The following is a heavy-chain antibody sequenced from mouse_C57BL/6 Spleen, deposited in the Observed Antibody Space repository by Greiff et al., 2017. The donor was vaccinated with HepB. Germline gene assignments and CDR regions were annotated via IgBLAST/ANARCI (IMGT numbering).Heavy chain of an antibody. CDR1: GFTFSDYY. D-gene: IGHD1-1*01. CDR2: INYDGSST. V-gene: IGHV5-16*01. CDR3: ARCSTLFDY. J-gene: IGHJ2*01. Sequence: EVQLVESEGGLVQPGSSMKLSCTASGFTFSDYYMAWVRQVPEKGLEWVANINYDGSSTYYLDSLKSRFIISSDNAKNILYLQMSSLKSEDTATYYCARCSTLFDYWGQGTTLTVSS.